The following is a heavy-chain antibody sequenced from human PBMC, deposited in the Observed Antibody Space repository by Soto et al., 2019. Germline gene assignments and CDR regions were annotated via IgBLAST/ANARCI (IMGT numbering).Heavy chain of an antibody. J-gene: IGHJ4*02. CDR1: GGSISGSD. CDR3: ARSVAVPGAHIDY. Sequence: SETLSLTCSVSGGSISGSDWSWIRQSPGKGLEWLGYVYYTGSTNYSPSLRSRVSISVDTSKNEFSLRLSSVTAADTAVYFCARSVAVPGAHIDYWGQGTQVTVSS. D-gene: IGHD6-19*01. CDR2: VYYTGST. V-gene: IGHV4-59*01.